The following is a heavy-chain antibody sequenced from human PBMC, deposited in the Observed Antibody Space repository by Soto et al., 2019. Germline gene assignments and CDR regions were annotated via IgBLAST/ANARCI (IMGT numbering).Heavy chain of an antibody. J-gene: IGHJ5*02. CDR2: IYYRGST. D-gene: IGHD4-17*01. V-gene: IGHV4-59*08. CDR3: ARFPDYGAYVAP. CDR1: GGSLSNYY. Sequence: QVQLQESGPGLVKPSETLSLTCILSGGSLSNYYWSWVRQTPGKGLEWIGYIYYRGSTTYKHNPSLESRVTISGDTSKNQFSLRLRSVTAADTAIYYCARFPDYGAYVAPWGQGTLVTVSS.